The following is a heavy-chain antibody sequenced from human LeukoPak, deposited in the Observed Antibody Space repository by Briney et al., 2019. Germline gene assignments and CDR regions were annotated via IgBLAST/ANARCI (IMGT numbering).Heavy chain of an antibody. J-gene: IGHJ5*02. CDR1: GGSISSSSYY. CDR2: IDYSGGT. CDR3: ARGMTTGPDP. Sequence: PSETLSLTCTVSGGSISSSSYYWGWIRQPPGKGLEWIGSIDYSGGTYYNPSLKSRVSISVDTSKNQFSLNLSSVTAADTAVYYCARGMTTGPDPWGQGTLVTVSS. D-gene: IGHD4-17*01. V-gene: IGHV4-39*01.